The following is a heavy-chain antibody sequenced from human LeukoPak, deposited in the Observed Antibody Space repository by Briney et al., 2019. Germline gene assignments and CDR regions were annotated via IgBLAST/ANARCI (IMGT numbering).Heavy chain of an antibody. J-gene: IGHJ4*02. V-gene: IGHV1-69*13. CDR3: ARDVPPGTAIPLDY. Sequence: SVKVSCKASGGTFSSYAISWVRQAPGQGLECMGGIIPIFGTANYAQKFQGRVTITADESTSTAYMELSSLRSEDTAVYYCARDVPPGTAIPLDYWGQGTLVTVSS. CDR2: IIPIFGTA. CDR1: GGTFSSYA. D-gene: IGHD5-18*01.